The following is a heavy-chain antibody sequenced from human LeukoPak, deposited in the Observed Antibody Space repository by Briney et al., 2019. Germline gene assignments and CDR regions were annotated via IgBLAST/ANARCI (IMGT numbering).Heavy chain of an antibody. V-gene: IGHV3-48*01. CDR2: ISSSSSTI. Sequence: GGSLRLSCAASGFTFSSYSMNWVRQAPGEGLEWVSYISSSSSTIYYADSVKGRFTISRDNAKNSLYLQMNSLRAEDTAVYYCARGSTVDYWGQGTLVTVSS. CDR3: ARGSTVDY. J-gene: IGHJ4*02. CDR1: GFTFSSYS.